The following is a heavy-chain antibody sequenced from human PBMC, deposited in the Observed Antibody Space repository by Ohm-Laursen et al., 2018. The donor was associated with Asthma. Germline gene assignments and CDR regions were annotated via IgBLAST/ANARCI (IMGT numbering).Heavy chain of an antibody. J-gene: IGHJ4*02. CDR1: GGSVSGYY. CDR3: ARLDWAQSMFDS. V-gene: IGHV4-59*02. Sequence: TLSLTCAVFGGSVSGYYWTWVRQPPGRELEWIAYMFSSGGASYNPSLKSRVTLSTDTSTNQVSLRLSSVTAADTAVYFCARLDWAQSMFDSWGQGTLVTVSS. D-gene: IGHD3-9*01. CDR2: MFSSGGA.